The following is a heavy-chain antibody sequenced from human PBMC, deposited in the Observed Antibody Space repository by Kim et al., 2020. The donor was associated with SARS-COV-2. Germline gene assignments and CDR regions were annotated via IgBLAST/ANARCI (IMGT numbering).Heavy chain of an antibody. CDR2: ISDDGGGA. J-gene: IGHJ4*02. D-gene: IGHD2-2*02. Sequence: GGSLRLSCGASGFTFSSYAVSWVRQAPGKGLEWVSTISDDGGGAYYAVSVKGRFNISRDNSMNTLYLQMNSLRAEDTALYYCAKGDCSSISCYTADSWGRGTLVTVSS. CDR1: GFTFSSYA. V-gene: IGHV3-23*01. CDR3: AKGDCSSISCYTADS.